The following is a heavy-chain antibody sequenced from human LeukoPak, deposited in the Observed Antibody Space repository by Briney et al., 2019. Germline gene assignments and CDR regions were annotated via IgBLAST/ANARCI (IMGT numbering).Heavy chain of an antibody. Sequence: SETLSVTCTVSGGSISSSSYYWGWIRQPPGKGLECIGSIYYSGSTYYKPSLKSRVTISVDTSKNQFSLKLSSVTAADTVVYCGARVALLEGAYMDVWGKGTTVTVSS. J-gene: IGHJ6*03. CDR1: GGSISSSSYY. CDR2: IYYSGST. CDR3: ARVALLEGAYMDV. V-gene: IGHV4-39*07. D-gene: IGHD3-3*02.